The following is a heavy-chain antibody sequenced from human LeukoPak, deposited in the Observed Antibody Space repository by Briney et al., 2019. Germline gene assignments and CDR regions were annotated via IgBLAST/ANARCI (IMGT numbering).Heavy chain of an antibody. CDR3: ARLYHGDYYYFDY. J-gene: IGHJ4*02. Sequence: LEPLSLTCRVSDGSIRSDSFYWGWIRQPPGKGLEWLGSVYYTGSYTGTTYHNPSLESRVTVSVDTSKNLCSLRLTSVTAADTAVYYCARLYHGDYYYFDYWGQGTLVTVSS. V-gene: IGHV4-39*01. D-gene: IGHD4-17*01. CDR2: VYYTGSYTGTT. CDR1: DGSIRSDSFY.